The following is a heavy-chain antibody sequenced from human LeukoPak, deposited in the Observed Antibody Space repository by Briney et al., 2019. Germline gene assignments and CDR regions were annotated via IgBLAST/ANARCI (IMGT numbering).Heavy chain of an antibody. Sequence: GASVTVSCKAPGYTFTGYYMHWVRQAPGQGLEWMGRINPNSGGTNYAQKFQGRVTMTRDTSISTAYMELSRLRSDDTAVYYCARAGLRQQLAHFDYWGQGTLVTVSS. CDR3: ARAGLRQQLAHFDY. CDR1: GYTFTGYY. CDR2: INPNSGGT. D-gene: IGHD6-6*01. J-gene: IGHJ4*02. V-gene: IGHV1-2*06.